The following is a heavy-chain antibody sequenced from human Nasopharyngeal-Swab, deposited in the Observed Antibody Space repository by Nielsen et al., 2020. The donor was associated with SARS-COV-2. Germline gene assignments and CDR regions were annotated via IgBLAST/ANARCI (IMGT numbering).Heavy chain of an antibody. V-gene: IGHV1-46*01. CDR3: ARAGFCSSTSCYLRDYYYYMDV. J-gene: IGHJ6*03. D-gene: IGHD2-2*01. CDR2: INPSGGST. Sequence: ASVKVSCKASGYTFTSYYMHWVRQAPGQGLEWMGIINPSGGSTSYAQKFQGRVTMTRDTSTSTVYMELRSLRSDDTAVYYCARAGFCSSTSCYLRDYYYYMDVWGKGTTVTVSS. CDR1: GYTFTSYY.